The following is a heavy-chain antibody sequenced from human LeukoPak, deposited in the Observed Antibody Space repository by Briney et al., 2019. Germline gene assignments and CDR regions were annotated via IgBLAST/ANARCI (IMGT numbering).Heavy chain of an antibody. CDR3: ASQSYARFDP. V-gene: IGHV3-7*01. J-gene: IGHJ5*02. CDR2: IQPDGREQ. Sequence: GGSLRLSCAASGFTFSSYEMNWVRQAPGKGLEWVGNIQPDGREQYPVDSVKGRFTISRDNARNSLFLQMNSLRVEDTAVHYCASQSYARFDPWGQGTLVTVSS. D-gene: IGHD3-16*01. CDR1: GFTFSSYE.